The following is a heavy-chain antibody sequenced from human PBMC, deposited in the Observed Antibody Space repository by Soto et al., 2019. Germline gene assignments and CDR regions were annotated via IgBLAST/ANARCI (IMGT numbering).Heavy chain of an antibody. CDR2: ISYDGSNK. V-gene: IGHV3-30*18. CDR3: AKAYNWNYVSFNDY. CDR1: GFTFSSYG. D-gene: IGHD1-7*01. Sequence: GGSLRLSCAASGFTFSSYGMHWVRQAPGKGLEWVAVISYDGSNKYYADSVKGRFTISRDNSKNTLYLQMNSLRAEDTAVYYCAKAYNWNYVSFNDYWGQGTLVTVSS. J-gene: IGHJ4*02.